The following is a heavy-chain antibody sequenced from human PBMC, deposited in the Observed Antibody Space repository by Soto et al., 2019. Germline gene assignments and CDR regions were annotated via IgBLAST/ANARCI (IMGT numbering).Heavy chain of an antibody. J-gene: IGHJ4*02. CDR3: ARDNVDTAMDRFDY. D-gene: IGHD5-18*01. CDR2: IYYSGST. CDR1: GGSISSGDYY. V-gene: IGHV4-30-4*01. Sequence: QVQLQESGPGLVKPSQTLSLTCTVSGGSISSGDYYWSWIRQPPGKGLEWIGYIYYSGSTYYNPSLNSRVTXXVXTXXNQFSLKLSSVTAADTAVYYCARDNVDTAMDRFDYWGQGTLVTVSS.